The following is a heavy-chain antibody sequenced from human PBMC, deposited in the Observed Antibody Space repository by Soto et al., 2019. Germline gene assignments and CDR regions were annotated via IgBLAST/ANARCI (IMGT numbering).Heavy chain of an antibody. D-gene: IGHD5-12*01. Sequence: PGGSLRLSCAASGSTFSSYAMSWVRQAPGKGLEWVSAISGSGGSTYYADSVKVRFTISRDNSKNTLYLQMNSLRAEDTAVYYCAKGGYSGYDSYYYYGMDVWGQGTTVTVSS. V-gene: IGHV3-23*01. CDR1: GSTFSSYA. J-gene: IGHJ6*02. CDR2: ISGSGGST. CDR3: AKGGYSGYDSYYYYGMDV.